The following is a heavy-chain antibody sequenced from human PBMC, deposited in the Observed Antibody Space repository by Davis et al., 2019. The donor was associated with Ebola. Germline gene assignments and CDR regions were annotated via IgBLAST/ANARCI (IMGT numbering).Heavy chain of an antibody. CDR1: GDSISSSY. CDR3: ARVGYSSSGVDP. CDR2: IYYSGT. D-gene: IGHD6-6*01. J-gene: IGHJ5*02. V-gene: IGHV4-59*01. Sequence: SETLSLTCTVSGDSISSSYWSWIRQPPGKGLEWIGYIYYSGTNYNSSLKSRVTISVDTSKNQFSLKLSSVTAADTAVYYCARVGYSSSGVDPWGQGTRVTVSS.